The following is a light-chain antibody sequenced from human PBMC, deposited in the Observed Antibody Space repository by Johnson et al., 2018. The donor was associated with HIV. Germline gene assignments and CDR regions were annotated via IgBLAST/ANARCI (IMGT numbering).Light chain of an antibody. J-gene: IGLJ1*01. CDR2: ENN. Sequence: GQKVTISCSGSSSNIGDNFVSWYQQLPGRAPKLLIYENNKRPSGIPDRFSGSKSGTSASLGITGLQTGDEADYYCGTWDSRLSAYVFGTGTKVTVL. CDR3: GTWDSRLSAYV. V-gene: IGLV1-51*02. CDR1: SSNIGDNF.